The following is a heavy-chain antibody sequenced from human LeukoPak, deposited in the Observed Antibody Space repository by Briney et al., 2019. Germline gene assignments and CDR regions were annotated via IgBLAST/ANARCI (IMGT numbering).Heavy chain of an antibody. CDR3: ARAVGYCSSTSCLNWFDP. CDR1: GYSISSGYY. J-gene: IGHJ5*02. D-gene: IGHD2-2*01. Sequence: SETLTLTCTGSGYSISSGYYWGWRRQPPGKGLEGTGCNDNSGSTDYKPSLKSRVTITADRSKNQCSLTLSSVTAADTAVYYCARAVGYCSSTSCLNWFDPWGQGTLVTVSS. CDR2: NDNSGST. V-gene: IGHV4-38-2*02.